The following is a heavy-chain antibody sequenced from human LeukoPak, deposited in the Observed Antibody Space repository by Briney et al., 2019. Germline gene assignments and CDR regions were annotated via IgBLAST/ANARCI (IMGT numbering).Heavy chain of an antibody. CDR1: GGSFSGYY. J-gene: IGHJ4*02. D-gene: IGHD3-10*01. CDR3: ARVNRGTIDY. CDR2: INHSGST. Sequence: PSKTLSLTCAVYGGSFSGYYWSWIRQPPGKGLEWIGEINHSGSTNYNPSLKSRVTISVDTSKNQFSLKLSSVTAADTAVYYCARVNRGTIDYWGQGTLVTVSS. V-gene: IGHV4-34*01.